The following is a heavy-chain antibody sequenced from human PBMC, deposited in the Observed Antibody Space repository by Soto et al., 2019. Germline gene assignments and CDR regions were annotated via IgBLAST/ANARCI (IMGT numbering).Heavy chain of an antibody. CDR2: MNPNSGNT. CDR3: ARVGGYDSPVYYYYYGMDV. V-gene: IGHV1-8*01. Sequence: ASVKVSCKXSGYTFTSYDINWVRQATGQGLEWMGWMNPNSGNTGYAQKFQGRVTMTRNTSISTAYMELSSLRSEDTAVYYCARVGGYDSPVYYYYYGMDVWGQGTTVTVS. J-gene: IGHJ6*02. CDR1: GYTFTSYD. D-gene: IGHD5-12*01.